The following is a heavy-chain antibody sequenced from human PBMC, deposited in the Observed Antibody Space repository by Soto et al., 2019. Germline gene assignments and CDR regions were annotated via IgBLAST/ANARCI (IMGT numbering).Heavy chain of an antibody. CDR1: GYTFTSYG. V-gene: IGHV1-18*01. CDR3: AGDSSSSWTSYYSYGMDV. J-gene: IGHJ6*02. Sequence: QVQLVQSGAEVKKPGASVKVSCKASGYTFTSYGISWVRQAPGQGLEWMGWISAYNGNTNYAQKLQGRVTMTTDTYTSTANMELRSLRSDDTAVYYCAGDSSSSWTSYYSYGMDVWGQGTTVTVSS. D-gene: IGHD6-13*01. CDR2: ISAYNGNT.